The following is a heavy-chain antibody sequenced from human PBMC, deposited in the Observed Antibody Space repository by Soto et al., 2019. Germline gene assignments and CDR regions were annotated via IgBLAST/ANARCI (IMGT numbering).Heavy chain of an antibody. CDR2: INPSGGST. Sequence: ASVKVSCKASGYTFSSYYRHWVRQAPGQGLEWMGIINPSGGSTSYAQKFQGRVTMTRDTSTSTVYMELSSLRSEDTAVYYCAREVYLYYFDYWGQGTLVTVSS. CDR1: GYTFSSYY. J-gene: IGHJ4*02. V-gene: IGHV1-46*03. D-gene: IGHD1-26*01. CDR3: AREVYLYYFDY.